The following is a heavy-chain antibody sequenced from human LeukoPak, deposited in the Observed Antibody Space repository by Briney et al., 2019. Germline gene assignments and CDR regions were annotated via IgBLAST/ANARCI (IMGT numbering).Heavy chain of an antibody. CDR3: TSWGDTTAEYFQR. D-gene: IGHD2-21*02. J-gene: IGHJ1*01. CDR2: ITSSSSTI. CDR1: GFTFSRYS. V-gene: IGHV3-48*01. Sequence: GGSLRLSCAASGFTFSRYSMNWVRQAPGKGLEWVSYITSSSSTIHYADSVKGRFTISRDNAKNSLYLQMNSLRVEDTAVYYCTSWGDTTAEYFQRWGQGTLVTVSS.